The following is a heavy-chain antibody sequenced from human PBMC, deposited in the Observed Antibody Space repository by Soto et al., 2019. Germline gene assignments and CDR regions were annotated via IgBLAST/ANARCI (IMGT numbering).Heavy chain of an antibody. CDR1: GDRFTDYY. J-gene: IGHJ6*03. CDR3: VRESGGATATLDYYYFYRDV. D-gene: IGHD5-12*01. Sequence: QVQLVQSGAEVKEPGASVTVSCRASGDRFTDYYMHWVRQAPGQGLEWMGWINPNSGVTKYAQKFQGWVTMTRDTSIRTVYMQLSRLGFDDTAIYYCVRESGGATATLDYYYFYRDVWGTGTTVTVSS. CDR2: INPNSGVT. V-gene: IGHV1-2*04.